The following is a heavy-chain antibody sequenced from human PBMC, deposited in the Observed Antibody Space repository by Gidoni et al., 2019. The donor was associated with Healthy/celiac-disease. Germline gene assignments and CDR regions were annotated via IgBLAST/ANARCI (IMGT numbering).Heavy chain of an antibody. V-gene: IGHV4-34*01. Sequence: QVQLQQWGAGLLKPSETLSLTCAVLGGSFRGYYWSWIRQPPGKGLEWIGEINHSGSTNYNPSLKSRVTISVDTSKNQFSLKLSSVTAADTAVYYCARWGYYDFWSGFTSYYFDYWGQGTLVTVSS. CDR1: GGSFRGYY. J-gene: IGHJ4*02. CDR2: INHSGST. CDR3: ARWGYYDFWSGFTSYYFDY. D-gene: IGHD3-3*01.